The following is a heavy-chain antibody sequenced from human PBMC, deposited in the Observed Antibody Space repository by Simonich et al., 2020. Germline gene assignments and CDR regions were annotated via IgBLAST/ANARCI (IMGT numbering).Heavy chain of an antibody. D-gene: IGHD6-13*01. Sequence: QVQLQQWGAGLLKPSETLSLTCAVYGGSFSGYYWSWIRQPPGKGLEWIGEINHRESTNYNPSLNSRVTISVYTSKNQFSLKLSSVTAADTAVYYCARGLRVAAAGTAFQHWGQGTMVTVSS. CDR3: ARGLRVAAAGTAFQH. CDR1: GGSFSGYY. J-gene: IGHJ1*01. V-gene: IGHV4-34*01. CDR2: INHREST.